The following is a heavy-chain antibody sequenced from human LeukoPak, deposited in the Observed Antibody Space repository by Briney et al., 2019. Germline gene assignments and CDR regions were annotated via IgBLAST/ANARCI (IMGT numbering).Heavy chain of an antibody. CDR1: GGTFSSYA. CDR3: AVPPATQYYFDY. J-gene: IGHJ4*02. D-gene: IGHD1-26*01. V-gene: IGHV1-69*01. CDR2: IIPIFGTA. Sequence: GASVKVSCKASGGTFSSYAISWVRQAPGQGLECMGGIIPIFGTANYAQKFQGRVTITADESTSTAYMELSSLRSEDTAVYYCAVPPATQYYFDYWGQGTLVTVSS.